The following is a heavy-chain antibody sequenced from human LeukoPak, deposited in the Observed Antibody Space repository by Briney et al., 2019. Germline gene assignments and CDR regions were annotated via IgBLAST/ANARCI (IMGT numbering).Heavy chain of an antibody. J-gene: IGHJ4*02. CDR2: IYTSGST. CDR1: GGSISSGSHY. D-gene: IGHD3-22*01. V-gene: IGHV4-61*02. CDR3: ARGADSSGYYLDY. Sequence: SQTLSLTCTVSGGSISSGSHYWSWIRQPAGKGLEWIGRIYTSGSTNYNPSLKSRVTISIDTSKNQFSLKLTSVTAADTAVYYCARGADSSGYYLDYWGQGTLVTVSS.